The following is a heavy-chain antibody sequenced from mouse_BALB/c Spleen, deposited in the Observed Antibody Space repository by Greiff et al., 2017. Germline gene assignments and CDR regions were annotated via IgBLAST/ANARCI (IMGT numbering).Heavy chain of an antibody. CDR2: ISDGGSYT. Sequence: EVQVVESGGGLVKPGGSLKLSCAASGFTFSDYYMYWVRQTPEKRLEWVATISDGGSYTYYPDSVKGRFTISRDNAKNNLYLQMSSLKSEDTAMYYCARETAWFAYWGQGTLVTVSA. J-gene: IGHJ3*01. CDR3: ARETAWFAY. V-gene: IGHV5-4*02. CDR1: GFTFSDYY.